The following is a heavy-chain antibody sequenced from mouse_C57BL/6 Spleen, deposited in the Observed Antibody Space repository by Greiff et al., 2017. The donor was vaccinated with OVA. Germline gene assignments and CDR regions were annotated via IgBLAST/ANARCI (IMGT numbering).Heavy chain of an antibody. D-gene: IGHD2-1*01. CDR3: ARGNYGNYVGAMDY. J-gene: IGHJ4*01. CDR2: IYPGDGDT. Sequence: VQLQESGAELVKPGASVKISCKASGYAFSSYWMNWVKQRPGKGLEWIGQIYPGDGDTNYHGKFKGTATLTADKSSSTAYMQLSSLTSEDSAVYFCARGNYGNYVGAMDYWGQGTSVTVSS. V-gene: IGHV1-80*01. CDR1: GYAFSSYW.